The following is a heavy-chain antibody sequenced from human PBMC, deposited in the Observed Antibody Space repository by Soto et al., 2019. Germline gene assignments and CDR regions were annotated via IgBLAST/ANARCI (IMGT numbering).Heavy chain of an antibody. CDR1: GFTFSSYG. CDR3: ARDLCRSSWYDYYGMDV. V-gene: IGHV3-33*01. D-gene: IGHD6-13*01. CDR2: IWYDGSNK. Sequence: EGSLRLSCAASGFTFSSYGMHWVRQAPGKGLEWVAVIWYDGSNKYYADSVKGRFTISRDNSKNTLYLQMNSLRAEHTAVYYCARDLCRSSWYDYYGMDVCGQGTTVTVSS. J-gene: IGHJ6*02.